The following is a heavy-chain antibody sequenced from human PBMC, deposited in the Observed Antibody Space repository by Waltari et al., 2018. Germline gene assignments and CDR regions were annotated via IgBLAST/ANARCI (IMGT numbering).Heavy chain of an antibody. Sequence: EVQLVESGGGLIQPGGSLRLSCAASGFTVSSNYMSWVRQAPGKGLEWVSVIYSGGSTYYADSVKGRFTISRDNSKNTLYLQMNSLRAEDTAVYYCARDRSENWEDAFDIWGQGTMVTVSS. CDR1: GFTVSSNY. D-gene: IGHD7-27*01. J-gene: IGHJ3*02. CDR3: ARDRSENWEDAFDI. CDR2: IYSGGST. V-gene: IGHV3-53*01.